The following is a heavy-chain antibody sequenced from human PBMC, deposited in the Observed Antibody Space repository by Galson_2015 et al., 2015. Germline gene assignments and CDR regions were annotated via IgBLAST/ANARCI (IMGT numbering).Heavy chain of an antibody. CDR1: GFIFSNYA. Sequence: SLRLSCAASGFIFSNYAVSWVRQPPGKGLEWVSSISGSGGTTYYADSVKGWFTISRDNSKNTLYLQMNSLRGEDTAVYYCAKDEALRSYPLGYFDYWGQGILVTVSS. J-gene: IGHJ4*02. CDR3: AKDEALRSYPLGYFDY. D-gene: IGHD1-26*01. CDR2: ISGSGGTT. V-gene: IGHV3-23*01.